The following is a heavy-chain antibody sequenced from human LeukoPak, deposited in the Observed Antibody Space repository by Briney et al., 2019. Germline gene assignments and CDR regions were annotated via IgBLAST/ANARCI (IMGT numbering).Heavy chain of an antibody. CDR3: AGSFDWSISGGGYYYYGMDV. J-gene: IGHJ6*02. D-gene: IGHD3-9*01. CDR2: IWYDGSNE. V-gene: IGHV3-33*01. CDR1: GFTFSSYG. Sequence: PGGSLRLSCAASGFTFSSYGMHWVRQAPGKGLEWVAVIWYDGSNEYYADSVKGRFTISRDNSKNTLYLQMNSLRAEDTAVYYCAGSFDWSISGGGYYYYGMDVWGQGTTVTVSS.